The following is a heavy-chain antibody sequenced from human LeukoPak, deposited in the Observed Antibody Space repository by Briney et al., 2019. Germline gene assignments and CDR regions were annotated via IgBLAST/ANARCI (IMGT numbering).Heavy chain of an antibody. CDR1: GFTFSSYG. CDR2: IRYDGSNK. V-gene: IGHV3-30*02. J-gene: IGHJ4*02. CDR3: AKETPTIVGAPFDY. Sequence: GGSLRLSCAASGFTFSSYGMHWVRQAPGKGLEWVAFIRYDGSNKYYADSVKGRFTISRDNSKNTLYLQMNSLRAEDTAVYYCAKETPTIVGAPFDYWGQGTLVTVSS. D-gene: IGHD1-26*01.